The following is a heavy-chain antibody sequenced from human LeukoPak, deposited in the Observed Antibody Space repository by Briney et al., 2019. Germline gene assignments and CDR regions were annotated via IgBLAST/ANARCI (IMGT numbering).Heavy chain of an antibody. CDR2: IYHSGST. D-gene: IGHD4-17*01. CDR3: ARGKTDDNGDRYFDY. V-gene: IGHV4-38-2*01. J-gene: IGHJ4*02. Sequence: SETLPLTCAVSGYSISSGYYWGWIRQPPGKGLEWIGSIYHSGSTYYNTSPKSRVTISVDTSKNQFSLKLSSVTAADTAVYYCARGKTDDNGDRYFDYWGQGTLVTVSS. CDR1: GYSISSGYY.